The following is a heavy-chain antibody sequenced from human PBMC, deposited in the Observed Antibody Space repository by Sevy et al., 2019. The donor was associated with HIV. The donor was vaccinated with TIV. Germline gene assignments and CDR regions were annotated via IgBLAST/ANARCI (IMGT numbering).Heavy chain of an antibody. CDR1: GFTFSSYG. J-gene: IGHJ4*02. Sequence: GGSLRLSCAASGFTFSSYGMHWVRQAPGKGLEWVAVIWYDGSNKYYADSVKGRFTISRDNSKNTLYLQMNNLRAEDTAVYYCAREKEYYYDSSGYYYFDYWGQGTLVTVSS. V-gene: IGHV3-33*01. CDR2: IWYDGSNK. D-gene: IGHD3-22*01. CDR3: AREKEYYYDSSGYYYFDY.